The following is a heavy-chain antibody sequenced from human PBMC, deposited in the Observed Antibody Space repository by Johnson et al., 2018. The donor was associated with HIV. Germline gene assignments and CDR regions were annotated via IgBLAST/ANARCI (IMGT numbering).Heavy chain of an antibody. CDR1: GFNFKDYY. Sequence: QMHLVESGGGLVKPGGSLRLSCAASGFNFKDYYLNWVRQAPGKGLEWVSHISSSGSTKKYADSVRGRLTVSRDNAKKSLYLEMNNLRVDDTAVYYCARESTPWGGEYVNYGLDIWGQGTMVAVSS. J-gene: IGHJ3*02. V-gene: IGHV3-11*04. CDR3: ARESTPWGGEYVNYGLDI. D-gene: IGHD3-10*01. CDR2: ISSSGSTK.